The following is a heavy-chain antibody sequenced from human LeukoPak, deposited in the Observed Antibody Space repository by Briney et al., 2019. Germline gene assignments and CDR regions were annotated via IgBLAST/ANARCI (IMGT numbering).Heavy chain of an antibody. CDR2: ISPDGSIT. J-gene: IGHJ2*01. CDR1: GFPFSRYW. Sequence: PGGSLRLSCVSSGFPFSRYWMNWVRQAPGKGLEWVARISPDGSITTYADSVEGRLTIPRDNAKDTLYLQMNSLGADDTSVYFCARDPGTTYRDWYFDLWGPGTLVTVSS. CDR3: ARDPGTTYRDWYFDL. D-gene: IGHD2/OR15-2a*01. V-gene: IGHV3-74*01.